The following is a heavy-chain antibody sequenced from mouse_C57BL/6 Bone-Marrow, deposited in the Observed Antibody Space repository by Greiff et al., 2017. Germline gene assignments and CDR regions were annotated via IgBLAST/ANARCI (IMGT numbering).Heavy chain of an antibody. V-gene: IGHV1S56*01. CDR2: IFPGDGRT. CDR1: DYTFTNYD. J-gene: IGHJ1*01. Sequence: QVQLQQSGADLVKPGASLKLSCKASDYTFTNYDIHWVRQRPEQGLEWIGWIFPGDGRTEYNERFKGKATLTTAKSSSTAYMQLSRLTSEDSAVYFCGRSPAYGSRWYVDVWGAGTTVTVSS. CDR3: GRSPAYGSRWYVDV. D-gene: IGHD1-1*01.